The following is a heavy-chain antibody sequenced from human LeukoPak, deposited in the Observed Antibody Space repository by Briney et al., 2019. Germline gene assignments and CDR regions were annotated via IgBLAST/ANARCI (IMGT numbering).Heavy chain of an antibody. CDR2: IKQDGSEK. CDR1: GFTLSNHW. J-gene: IGHJ4*02. V-gene: IGHV3-7*03. Sequence: GGSLRLSCVASGFTLSNHWMTWVRQAPGKGLEWVANIKQDGSEKYYVDSVKGRFTISRDNAKNSLYLQMNSLRAEDTALYYCAKAPRSYGVEYYFDYWGQGTLVTVSS. CDR3: AKAPRSYGVEYYFDY. D-gene: IGHD3-10*01.